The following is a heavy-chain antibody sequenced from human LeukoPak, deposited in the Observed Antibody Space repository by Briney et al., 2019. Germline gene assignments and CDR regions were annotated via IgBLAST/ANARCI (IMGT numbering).Heavy chain of an antibody. V-gene: IGHV4-59*01. D-gene: IGHD1-14*01. CDR3: ARDRPGTTSLEY. Sequence: KPSETLSLTCTVSGVSISTSYWSWIRQPPGKGLEWIGYSGNTNHNPSLESRVTISVDTSKNQFFLRLTSVTAADTAVYYCARDRPGTTSLEYWGRGTLVTVSS. J-gene: IGHJ4*02. CDR2: SGNT. CDR1: GVSISTSY.